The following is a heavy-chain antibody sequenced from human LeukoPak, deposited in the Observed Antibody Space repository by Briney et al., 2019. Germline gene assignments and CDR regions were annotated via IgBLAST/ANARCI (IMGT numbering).Heavy chain of an antibody. V-gene: IGHV3-23*01. CDR1: GFTFSNYA. CDR3: AKDRRSMVVTPSWAFDI. D-gene: IGHD4-23*01. Sequence: GGSLRLSCAASGFTFSNYAMSWVRQAPGKGLEWVSAISGGSSSTYYADSVKGRFTISRDKSKNTLSLQSNSLRAEDTALYYCAKDRRSMVVTPSWAFDIWGQGTLVTVSS. J-gene: IGHJ3*02. CDR2: ISGGSSST.